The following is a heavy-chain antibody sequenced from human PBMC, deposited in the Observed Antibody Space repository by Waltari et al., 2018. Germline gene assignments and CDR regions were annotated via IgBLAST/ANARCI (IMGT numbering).Heavy chain of an antibody. CDR1: GGTFSSYA. D-gene: IGHD2-2*02. J-gene: IGHJ6*02. V-gene: IGHV1-69*01. Sequence: QVQLVQSGAEVKKPGSSVKVSCKASGGTFSSYAISWVRQAPGQGLEWMGGIIPIFGTANYAQKFQGRVTITADESTSTAYMELSSLRSEDTAVYYCARPYCSSTSCYTPDYYGMDVWGQGTTVTVSS. CDR2: IIPIFGTA. CDR3: ARPYCSSTSCYTPDYYGMDV.